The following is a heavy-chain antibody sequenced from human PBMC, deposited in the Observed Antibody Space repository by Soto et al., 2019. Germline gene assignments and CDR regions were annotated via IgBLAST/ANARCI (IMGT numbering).Heavy chain of an antibody. J-gene: IGHJ4*02. D-gene: IGHD3-22*01. CDR2: IYDRGST. V-gene: IGHV4-59*01. CDR1: GGSIRSYY. CDR3: ARAGSGYSFDY. Sequence: SETLSLTCTVSGGSIRSYYWSWIRQPPGKGLEWIGYIYDRGSTNYNPSLKSRVTILIDTSKNQFSLKVSSVTAADTAVYYCARAGSGYSFDYWGQGTLVTVSS.